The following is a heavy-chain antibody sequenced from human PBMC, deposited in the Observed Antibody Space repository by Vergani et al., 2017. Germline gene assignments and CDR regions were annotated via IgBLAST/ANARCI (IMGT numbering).Heavy chain of an antibody. J-gene: IGHJ5*02. D-gene: IGHD6-13*01. V-gene: IGHV4-59*02. CDR1: GVSVTDNN. CDR3: AGDTHSWQRADR. CDR2: LSTTGGA. Sequence: QAQLQESGPGLVKPSETLSLTCHVFGVSVTDNNCNWIRQAPGKALEWIGSLSTTGGATHASHNPSLKSRVSISVDTSKSQFSLRLTSVTAADSAIYYCAGDTHSWQRADRWGQGLLVSVSS.